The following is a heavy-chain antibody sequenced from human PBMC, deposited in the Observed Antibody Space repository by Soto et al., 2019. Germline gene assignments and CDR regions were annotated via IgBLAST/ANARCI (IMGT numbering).Heavy chain of an antibody. J-gene: IGHJ6*02. CDR1: GFTFNSYG. D-gene: IGHD1-26*01. CDR2: ISYDSTKT. V-gene: IGHV3-30*03. Sequence: PGGSLRLSCAASGFTFNSYGMHWVRQGPGNGLEWVAFISYDSTKTYYADSVKGRFTISRDNSNSALHVQMNSLTGEDTAVYYCARTRSAWSDFHYYSLDVWGQGTTVTVSS. CDR3: ARTRSAWSDFHYYSLDV.